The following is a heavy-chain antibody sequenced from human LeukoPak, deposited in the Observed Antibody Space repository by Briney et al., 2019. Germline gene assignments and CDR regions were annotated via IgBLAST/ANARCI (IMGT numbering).Heavy chain of an antibody. Sequence: ASVKVSCKTSGYTFTNYGIIWVRQAPGQGLEWMGWISAYNGNTNYAQKLQGRVTMTTDTSTSTAYMELRSLRSDDTAVYYCARGLGLYYDSSGYLTYWGQGTLVTVSS. CDR2: ISAYNGNT. CDR3: ARGLGLYYDSSGYLTY. V-gene: IGHV1-18*01. D-gene: IGHD3-22*01. CDR1: GYTFTNYG. J-gene: IGHJ4*02.